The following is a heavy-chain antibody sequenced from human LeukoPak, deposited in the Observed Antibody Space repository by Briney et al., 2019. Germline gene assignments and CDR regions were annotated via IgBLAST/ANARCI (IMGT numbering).Heavy chain of an antibody. D-gene: IGHD2-2*01. CDR2: ISYSGNT. J-gene: IGHJ4*02. V-gene: IGHV4-39*01. CDR1: GGSITSTTYF. CDR3: ARLRARLGYCISTSCHGYFDY. Sequence: SETLSLTCTVPGGSITSTTYFWGWVRQPPGRDLEWLGTISYSGNTYYNPSLKSRLTLSVDTSKNQFSLNLNSVTAADTAIYYCARLRARLGYCISTSCHGYFDYWAQGTLVTVSS.